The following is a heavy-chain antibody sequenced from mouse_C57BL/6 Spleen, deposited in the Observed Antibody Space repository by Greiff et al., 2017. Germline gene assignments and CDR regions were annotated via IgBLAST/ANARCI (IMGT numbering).Heavy chain of an antibody. J-gene: IGHJ1*03. Sequence: DVQLQESGPGLVKPSQSLSLTCSVTGYSITSGYYWNWIRQFPGNKLEWMGYISYDGSNNYNPSLKNRISITRDTSKNQFFLKLNSVTTEDTATYYCARYDGYYVPRYFDVWGTGTTVTVSS. CDR2: ISYDGSN. V-gene: IGHV3-6*01. CDR1: GYSITSGYY. D-gene: IGHD2-3*01. CDR3: ARYDGYYVPRYFDV.